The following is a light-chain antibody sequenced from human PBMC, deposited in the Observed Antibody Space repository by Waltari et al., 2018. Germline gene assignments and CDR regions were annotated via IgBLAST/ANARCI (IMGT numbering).Light chain of an antibody. CDR2: GAS. V-gene: IGKV3-15*01. CDR3: QHYNSRPLT. J-gene: IGKJ2*01. CDR1: QDILAN. Sequence: EIVMTQSPATLSVSLGERATLSCRASQDILANLAWYQQKPGQAPRLLSYGASLRATGIPARFSGSGSGTEFTLTLTSLQSEDFAVYYCQHYNSRPLTFGQGTKLEIK.